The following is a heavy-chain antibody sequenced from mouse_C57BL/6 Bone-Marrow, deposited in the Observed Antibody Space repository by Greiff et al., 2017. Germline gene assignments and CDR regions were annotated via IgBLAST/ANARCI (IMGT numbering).Heavy chain of an antibody. CDR2: FYPGGGSI. D-gene: IGHD4-1*02. V-gene: IGHV1-62-2*01. J-gene: IGHJ3*01. CDR3: ARQSSNWDGWFAY. CDR1: GYTFTEYT. Sequence: VQLQQSGAELVKPGASVKLSCKASGYTFTEYTIHWVKQRSGQGLEWNGWFYPGGGSIKYNDKFKDTATLTADKSSSTVYMELSRLTSEDSAVYFCARQSSNWDGWFAYWGQGTLVTVSA.